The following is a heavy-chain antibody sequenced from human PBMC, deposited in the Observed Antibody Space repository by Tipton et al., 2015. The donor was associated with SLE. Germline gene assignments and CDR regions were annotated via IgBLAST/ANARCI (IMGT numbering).Heavy chain of an antibody. CDR3: ASGIAAAGRRAFDI. Sequence: TLSLTCTVSGGSISSSSYYWGWIRQPPGKGLEWIGEINHSGSTNYNPSLKSRVTISLDTSKNQFSLKLSSVTAADTAVYYCASGIAAAGRRAFDIWGQGTMVTVSS. CDR2: INHSGST. CDR1: GGSISSSSYY. J-gene: IGHJ3*02. V-gene: IGHV4-39*07. D-gene: IGHD6-13*01.